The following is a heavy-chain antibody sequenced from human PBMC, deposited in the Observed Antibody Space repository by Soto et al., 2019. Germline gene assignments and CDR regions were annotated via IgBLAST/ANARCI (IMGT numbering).Heavy chain of an antibody. CDR1: GYDFTTYG. Sequence: QVHLVQSGAEVKKPGASVKVSCKGSGYDFTTYGITWVRQAPGQGLEWMAWISAHNGNTDYAQKLQGRVTVTRDTSTSTAHMELRSLRSDDTAVYYCARGRDGDYWGQGALVTVSS. V-gene: IGHV1-18*01. J-gene: IGHJ4*02. CDR2: ISAHNGNT. D-gene: IGHD6-6*01. CDR3: ARGRDGDY.